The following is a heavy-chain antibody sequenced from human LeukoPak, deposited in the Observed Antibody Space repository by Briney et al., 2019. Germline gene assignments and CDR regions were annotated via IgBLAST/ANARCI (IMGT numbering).Heavy chain of an antibody. V-gene: IGHV3-21*01. D-gene: IGHD3-22*01. Sequence: GGSLRLSCAASGFTFSSLSMNWVSQAPGKGLEWVSSITSSSNYIHYADSVKGRFTISRDNAKNSLYLQMNSLRAEDTAVYYCTRDLAFYYYDSSGYFGAFDIWGQGTTVPVSS. CDR3: TRDLAFYYYDSSGYFGAFDI. J-gene: IGHJ3*02. CDR2: ITSSSNYI. CDR1: GFTFSSLS.